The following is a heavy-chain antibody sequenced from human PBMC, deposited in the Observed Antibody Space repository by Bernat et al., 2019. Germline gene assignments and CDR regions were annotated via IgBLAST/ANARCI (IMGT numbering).Heavy chain of an antibody. V-gene: IGHV3-15*01. D-gene: IGHD6-19*01. CDR1: GFTLSDAW. CDR3: TWLGRDFDY. J-gene: IGHJ4*02. Sequence: EVQLVESGGGVVKPGGSLRLSCAGSGFTLSDAWMSWVRQAPGKGLEWVGRSKGRTGGGTPDYAAPAKGRFTVSRDDSKNTMYLHMNSLTTEDTAMYYCTWLGRDFDYWGQGTQVTVSS. CDR2: SKGRTGGGTP.